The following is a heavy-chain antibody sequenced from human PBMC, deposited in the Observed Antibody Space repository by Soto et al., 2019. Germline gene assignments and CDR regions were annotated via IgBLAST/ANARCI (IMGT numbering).Heavy chain of an antibody. Sequence: GASVKVSCKASGYTFTSYYMHWVRQAPGQGLQWMGIINPTGGSTTYAEKFQGRVTMTRDTSTSTVYMELSSLRSEDTAVYYCARHRVRSSGWYRGGSYGMDVWGQGTTVTVSS. CDR2: INPTGGST. V-gene: IGHV1-46*01. D-gene: IGHD6-19*01. CDR1: GYTFTSYY. J-gene: IGHJ6*02. CDR3: ARHRVRSSGWYRGGSYGMDV.